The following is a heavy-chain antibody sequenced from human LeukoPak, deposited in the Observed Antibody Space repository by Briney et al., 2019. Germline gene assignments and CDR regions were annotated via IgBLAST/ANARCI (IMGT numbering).Heavy chain of an antibody. CDR2: IYYSGST. CDR1: GGSISSYY. Sequence: SETLSLTCTVSGGSISSYYWSWIRQPPGKGLEWIGYIYYSGSTNYNPSLKSRVTISVDTSKNQFSLKLSSVTAADTAVYYCARHWSQSGGYYIDYWGQGTLVTVSS. CDR3: ARHWSQSGGYYIDY. D-gene: IGHD3-3*01. V-gene: IGHV4-59*01. J-gene: IGHJ4*02.